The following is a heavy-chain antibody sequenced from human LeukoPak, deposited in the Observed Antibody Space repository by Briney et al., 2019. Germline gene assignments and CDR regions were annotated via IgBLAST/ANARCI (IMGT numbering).Heavy chain of an antibody. CDR3: TTVIDSGSYYGWELDY. Sequence: GGSLRLSCAASGFTFSSYSMNWVRQAPGKGLEWVGRIKSKTDGGTTDYAAPVKGRFTISRDDSKNTLYLQMNSLKTEDTAVYYCTTVIDSGSYYGWELDYWGQGTLVTASS. D-gene: IGHD1-26*01. CDR1: GFTFSSYS. V-gene: IGHV3-15*01. J-gene: IGHJ4*02. CDR2: IKSKTDGGTT.